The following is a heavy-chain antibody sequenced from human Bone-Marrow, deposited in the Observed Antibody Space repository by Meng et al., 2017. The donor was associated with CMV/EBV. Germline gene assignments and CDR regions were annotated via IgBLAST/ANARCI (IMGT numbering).Heavy chain of an antibody. J-gene: IGHJ4*02. CDR2: IHPHRGDT. CDR1: GYTFTAHY. V-gene: IGHV1-2*02. Sequence: ASVKVYCKVSGYTFTAHYFHWVRQAPGQGLEWMGLIHPHRGDTHYAQQFQGRVTLPRDTSINTGYRELTRLTSDDTAVYYCARDNNWGPDYWGQGTLVTVSS. CDR3: ARDNNWGPDY. D-gene: IGHD1-1*01.